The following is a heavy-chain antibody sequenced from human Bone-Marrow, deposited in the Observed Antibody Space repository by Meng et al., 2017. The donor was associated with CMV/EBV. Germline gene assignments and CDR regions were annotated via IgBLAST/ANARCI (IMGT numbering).Heavy chain of an antibody. D-gene: IGHD2-2*02. J-gene: IGHJ6*02. CDR2: IYYSGST. Sequence: SETLSLTCTVSGGSISSSSYYWGWIRQPPGKGLEWIGSIYYSGSTYYNPSLKSRVTISVDTSKNQFSLKLSSVTAADTAVYYCARGRGYCSSTSCYKPHGMDVWGQGTTVTVSS. V-gene: IGHV4-39*07. CDR1: GGSISSSSYY. CDR3: ARGRGYCSSTSCYKPHGMDV.